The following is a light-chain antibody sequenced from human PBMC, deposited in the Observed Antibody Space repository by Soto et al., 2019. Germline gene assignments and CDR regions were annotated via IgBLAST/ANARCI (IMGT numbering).Light chain of an antibody. CDR2: DVS. CDR3: CSYAGSFVV. V-gene: IGLV2-11*01. J-gene: IGLJ2*01. Sequence: QSALTQPASVSGSPGQSITISCTGTSSDVGGYNYVSWYQQHLGKAPKLMIYDVSKRPSGVPDRFSGSKSGNTASLTISGLQAEDEADYYCCSYAGSFVVFGGGTKVTVL. CDR1: SSDVGGYNY.